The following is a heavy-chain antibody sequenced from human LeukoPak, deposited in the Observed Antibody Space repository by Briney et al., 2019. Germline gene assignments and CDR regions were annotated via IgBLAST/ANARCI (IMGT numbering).Heavy chain of an antibody. Sequence: GGSLRLSCAASGFTFSSYAMSWVRQAPGKGLEWVSAISGSGGSTYYADSVKGRFIISRDNSKNTLYLQMNSLRAEDTAVYYCAKSRCSSTSCPRTFDYWGQGTLVTVSS. V-gene: IGHV3-23*01. CDR3: AKSRCSSTSCPRTFDY. CDR1: GFTFSSYA. J-gene: IGHJ4*02. D-gene: IGHD2-2*01. CDR2: ISGSGGST.